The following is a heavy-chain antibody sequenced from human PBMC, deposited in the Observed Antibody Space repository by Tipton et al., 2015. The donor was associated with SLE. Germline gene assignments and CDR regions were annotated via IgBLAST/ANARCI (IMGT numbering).Heavy chain of an antibody. J-gene: IGHJ6*02. CDR2: IFDGGGT. CDR3: ARGMVTWRGAILGVDV. CDR1: GGSISSNY. V-gene: IGHV4-59*08. D-gene: IGHD2-21*02. Sequence: TLSLTCSVSGGSISSNYWIWIRQPPGKGLEWIGYIFDGGGTNYNPSLKSRVTISVDPAKNQFSLKLTSVTAADTAAYYCARGMVTWRGAILGVDVWGQGTTVNVSS.